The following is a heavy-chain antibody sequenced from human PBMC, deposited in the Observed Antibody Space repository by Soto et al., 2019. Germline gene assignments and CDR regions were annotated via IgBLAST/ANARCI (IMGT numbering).Heavy chain of an antibody. Sequence: SVKVSCKASGGTFSSYAISWVRQAPGQGLEWMGGIIPIFGTANYAQKLQGRVTITADESTSTAYMELSSLRSEDTAVYYCARAGRSSWYGGPYYYYGMDVWGQGTTVTVSS. J-gene: IGHJ6*02. CDR1: GGTFSSYA. CDR2: IIPIFGTA. CDR3: ARAGRSSWYGGPYYYYGMDV. D-gene: IGHD6-13*01. V-gene: IGHV1-69*13.